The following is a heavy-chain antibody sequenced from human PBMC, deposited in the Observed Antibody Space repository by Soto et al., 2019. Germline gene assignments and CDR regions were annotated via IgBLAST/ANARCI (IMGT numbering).Heavy chain of an antibody. D-gene: IGHD3-3*01. V-gene: IGHV3-23*01. CDR3: AKDRLSFDDFWSSH. CDR2: ISGSGEST. Sequence: GGSLRLSCAASGFTFYSYAMSWVRQAPGKGLEWVSAISGSGESTYYADSVKGRFTISRDNSKSTLYLQMNSLRAEDTAVYYCAKDRLSFDDFWSSHWGQGTLVTVSS. CDR1: GFTFYSYA. J-gene: IGHJ4*02.